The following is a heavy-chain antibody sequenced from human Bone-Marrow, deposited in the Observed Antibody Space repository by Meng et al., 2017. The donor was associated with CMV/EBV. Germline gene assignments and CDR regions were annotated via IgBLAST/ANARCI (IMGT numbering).Heavy chain of an antibody. V-gene: IGHV3-7*01. J-gene: IGHJ3*02. D-gene: IGHD3-3*01. CDR3: ARKSSLEYYDFWSGYYAGAFDI. CDR1: GFTFSSYW. Sequence: GALSLSCAASGFTFSSYWMSWVRQAPGKGLEWVANIKQDGSEKYYVDSVKGRFTISRDNAKNSLYLQMNSLRAEDTAVYYCARKSSLEYYDFWSGYYAGAFDIWGQGKMVTVSS. CDR2: IKQDGSEK.